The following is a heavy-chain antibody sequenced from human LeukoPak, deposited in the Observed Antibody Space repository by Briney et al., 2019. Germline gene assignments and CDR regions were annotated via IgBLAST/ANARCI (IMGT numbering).Heavy chain of an antibody. D-gene: IGHD5-18*01. CDR1: GLTFSESW. J-gene: IGHJ5*02. CDR3: ARDPLVLVGYSYGRGGWFDP. CDR2: MKPDGSES. V-gene: IGHV3-7*03. Sequence: GGSLRLSCAVSGLTFSESWLTWIRQAPGKGLEWVASMKPDGSESWYVDSVKGRFTISRDNSKNLMYLQLTSLRSDDTAVYYCARDPLVLVGYSYGRGGWFDPWGQGTLVTVSS.